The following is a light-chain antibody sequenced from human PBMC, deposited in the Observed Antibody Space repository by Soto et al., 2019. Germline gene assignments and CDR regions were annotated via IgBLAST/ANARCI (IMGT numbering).Light chain of an antibody. CDR1: TINIGAGFD. CDR3: QSYDNIGPANVA. J-gene: IGLJ2*01. CDR2: DNN. V-gene: IGLV1-40*01. Sequence: QSVLTQPPSVSGAPGQRVTISCTGSTINIGAGFDVHWYQQVPGAAPKLLIYDNNNRPSGVPDRFSGSKSGTSASLAITGLQAEDEAVYFCQSYDNIGPANVAFGGGTKVTVL.